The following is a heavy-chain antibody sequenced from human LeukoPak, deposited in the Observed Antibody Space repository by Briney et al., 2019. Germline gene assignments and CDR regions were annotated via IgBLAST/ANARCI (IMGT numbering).Heavy chain of an antibody. CDR2: IYYSGST. D-gene: IGHD2-21*01. CDR3: ARDEVVITDWGNYYYYGMDV. CDR1: GGSISSYY. Sequence: SETLSLTSTVSGGSISSYYWSWIRQPPGKGLEWIGYIYYSGSTYYNPSLKSRVTISVDTSKNQFSLKLSSVTAADTAVYYCARDEVVITDWGNYYYYGMDVWGQGTTVTVSS. J-gene: IGHJ6*02. V-gene: IGHV4-59*12.